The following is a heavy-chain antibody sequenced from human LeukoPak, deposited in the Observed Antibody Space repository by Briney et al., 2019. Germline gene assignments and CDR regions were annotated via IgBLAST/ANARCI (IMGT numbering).Heavy chain of an antibody. D-gene: IGHD1-26*01. CDR2: INPNSGGT. V-gene: IGHV1-2*02. Sequence: GASVKVSCKASGYTFTGYYMHWVRQAPGQGLEWMGWINPNSGGTNYAQNLQGRVTMTTDTSTSTAYMELRSLRPDDTAVYFCARDYSGSPDYWGQGTLVTVSS. J-gene: IGHJ4*02. CDR1: GYTFTGYY. CDR3: ARDYSGSPDY.